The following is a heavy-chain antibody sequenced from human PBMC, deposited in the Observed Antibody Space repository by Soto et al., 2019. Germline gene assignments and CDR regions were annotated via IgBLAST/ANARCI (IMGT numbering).Heavy chain of an antibody. CDR2: ISGSGGST. D-gene: IGHD1-26*01. CDR1: GFTFSSYA. V-gene: IGHV3-23*01. Sequence: GGSLRLSCAASGFTFSSYAMSWVRQAPGKGLEWVSAISGSGGSTYYADSVKGRFTISRDNSENTLYLQMNSLRAEDTAVYYCAKDPLTRGSYYEYYFDYWGQGTLVTVSS. CDR3: AKDPLTRGSYYEYYFDY. J-gene: IGHJ4*02.